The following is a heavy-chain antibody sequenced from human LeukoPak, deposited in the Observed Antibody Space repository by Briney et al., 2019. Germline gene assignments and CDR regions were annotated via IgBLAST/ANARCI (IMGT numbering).Heavy chain of an antibody. J-gene: IGHJ4*02. CDR1: GGSISSSSYY. D-gene: IGHD5-12*01. CDR3: ARLGYSGYAIDY. CDR2: IYYSGST. Sequence: SETLSLTCTVSGGSISSSSYYWGWICQPPGKGLEWLGCIYYSGSTYYNPSLKSRVTISVDTSKNQFSLKPSSVTATDTAVYYCARLGYSGYAIDYWGQGTLVTVSS. V-gene: IGHV4-39*07.